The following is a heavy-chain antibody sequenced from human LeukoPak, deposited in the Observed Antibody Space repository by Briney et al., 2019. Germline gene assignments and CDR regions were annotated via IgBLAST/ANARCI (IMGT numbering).Heavy chain of an antibody. Sequence: SETLSLTCTVSGGSISSYYWSWIRKPPGKGLEWIGYIYYSGSTNYNPSLKSRVTISVDKSKNQFSLKLSSVTAADTAVYYCAREGEGGGYYDSWGQGTLVTVSS. CDR2: IYYSGST. D-gene: IGHD2-21*01. J-gene: IGHJ4*02. CDR1: GGSISSYY. V-gene: IGHV4-59*12. CDR3: AREGEGGGYYDS.